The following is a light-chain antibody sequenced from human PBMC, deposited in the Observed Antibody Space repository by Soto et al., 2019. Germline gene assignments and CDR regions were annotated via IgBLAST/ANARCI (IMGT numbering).Light chain of an antibody. CDR1: QTITTS. Sequence: DIQMTQSPSTLSASVGDGVTITCRASQTITTSLAWYQQKPGKAPKLLIYKASSLESGVPSRFSGSGSRTEFTLTISSLQPVDFATYYCQQYDSYSVRTFGQGTKVEI. V-gene: IGKV1-5*03. CDR3: QQYDSYSVRT. J-gene: IGKJ1*01. CDR2: KAS.